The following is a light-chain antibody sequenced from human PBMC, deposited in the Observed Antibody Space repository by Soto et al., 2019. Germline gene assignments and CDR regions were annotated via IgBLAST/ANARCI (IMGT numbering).Light chain of an antibody. V-gene: IGLV2-14*03. CDR2: DVN. CDR1: SSDVGVYDF. J-gene: IGLJ2*01. CDR3: SSYTTSTTRV. Sequence: QSSLTQPASVSGSPGQSITISCAGTSSDVGVYDFVSWYQQHPGKAPKLLIYDVNNRPAGISNRFSGSKSGNTASLTISGLQAEDEVDYYCSSYTTSTTRVFGGGTKVTVL.